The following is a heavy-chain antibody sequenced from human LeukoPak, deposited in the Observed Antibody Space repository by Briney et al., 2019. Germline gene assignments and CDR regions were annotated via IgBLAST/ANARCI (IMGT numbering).Heavy chain of an antibody. V-gene: IGHV4-31*03. J-gene: IGHJ4*02. CDR3: ARVAYCSSTSCQGGPFDY. CDR2: IYYSGST. CDR1: GGSISSGGHY. Sequence: SQTLSLTCTVSGGSISSGGHYWRWLRQHPGKGLEWIGYIYYSGSTYYNPSLKSRVTISVDTSKNQFSLKLSSVTAADTAVYYCARVAYCSSTSCQGGPFDYWGQGTLVTVSS. D-gene: IGHD2-2*01.